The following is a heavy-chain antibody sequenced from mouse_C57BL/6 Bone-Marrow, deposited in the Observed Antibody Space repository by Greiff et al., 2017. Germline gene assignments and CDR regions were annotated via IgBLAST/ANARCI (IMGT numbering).Heavy chain of an antibody. J-gene: IGHJ2*01. V-gene: IGHV1-47*01. Sequence: VQLQQSGAELVKPGASVKMSCKASGYTFTTYPIEWMKQNHGKSLEWIGNFHPYNDDTKYNEKFKGKAILTVEKSSSTVYLELSRFTSDDSAIFYCARVNYYCSSWNYFDYWGQGTTLTVSS. D-gene: IGHD1-1*01. CDR2: FHPYNDDT. CDR3: ARVNYYCSSWNYFDY. CDR1: GYTFTTYP.